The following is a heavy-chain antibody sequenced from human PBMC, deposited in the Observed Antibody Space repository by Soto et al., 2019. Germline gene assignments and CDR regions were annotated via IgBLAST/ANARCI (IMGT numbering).Heavy chain of an antibody. CDR2: IYYSGST. Sequence: SETLSLTCTVSGGSISSYYWSWIRQPPGKGLEWIGYIYYSGSTNYNPSLKSRVTISVDTSKNQFSLKLSSVTAADTAVYYCARGPLLSSVTLFDYWGQGTLVTVSS. V-gene: IGHV4-59*01. CDR1: GGSISSYY. J-gene: IGHJ4*02. D-gene: IGHD4-17*01. CDR3: ARGPLLSSVTLFDY.